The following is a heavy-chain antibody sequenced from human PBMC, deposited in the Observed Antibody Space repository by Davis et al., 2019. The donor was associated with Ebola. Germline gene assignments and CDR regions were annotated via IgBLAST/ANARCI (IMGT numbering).Heavy chain of an antibody. J-gene: IGHJ4*02. Sequence: ASVKVSCKTSGHTFSNYGFSWVRQAPGQGLEWMGWISPYNANTDYAQKLQGRFTMTRDTSTSTAFMELRSLTSDDTAVYYCARESSFRGATRPGFYFDYWGQGTLVTVSS. CDR1: GHTFSNYG. CDR2: ISPYNANT. D-gene: IGHD3-10*01. V-gene: IGHV1-18*04. CDR3: ARESSFRGATRPGFYFDY.